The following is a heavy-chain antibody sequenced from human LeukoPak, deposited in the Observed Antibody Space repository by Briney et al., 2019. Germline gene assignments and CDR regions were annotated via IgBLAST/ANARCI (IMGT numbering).Heavy chain of an antibody. D-gene: IGHD3-10*01. Sequence: PGGSLRLSCITSGFTFSAYAMTWVRQAPGQGLEWISSIDGSGDKTYYGDSVKGRFTISRDESKNTLYLQMSSLRADDTAVYYCARNFLFGGRVTIIRGVPAPFDYWGQGALVTVSS. V-gene: IGHV3-23*01. J-gene: IGHJ4*02. CDR1: GFTFSAYA. CDR2: IDGSGDKT. CDR3: ARNFLFGGRVTIIRGVPAPFDY.